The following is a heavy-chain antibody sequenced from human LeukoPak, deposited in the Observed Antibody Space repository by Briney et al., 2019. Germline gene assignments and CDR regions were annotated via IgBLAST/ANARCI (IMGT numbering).Heavy chain of an antibody. D-gene: IGHD2-15*01. V-gene: IGHV6-1*01. Sequence: SQTLSLTCAISGVSVSSNSAAWNWIRQSASGGLEWLGRTYYRSKWYNDYAVSVKSRITITPDTSKNQFSLQLSSVTPEDTAVYYCARDSGIGQGGFDYWGQGTLVTVSS. CDR1: GVSVSSNSAA. J-gene: IGHJ4*02. CDR3: ARDSGIGQGGFDY. CDR2: TYYRSKWYN.